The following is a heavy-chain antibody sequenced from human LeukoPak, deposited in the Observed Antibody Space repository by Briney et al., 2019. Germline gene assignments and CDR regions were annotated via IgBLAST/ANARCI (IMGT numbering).Heavy chain of an antibody. V-gene: IGHV4-31*03. CDR2: IYYSGST. CDR3: ASDREYSGYDRDY. J-gene: IGHJ4*02. CDR1: GGSISSGGYY. D-gene: IGHD5-12*01. Sequence: PSQTLSLNCTVSGGSISSGGYYWSWIRQHPGKGLEWIGYIYYSGSTYYNPSLKSRVTISVDTSKNQFSLKLSSVTAADTAVYYCASDREYSGYDRDYWGQGTLVTVSS.